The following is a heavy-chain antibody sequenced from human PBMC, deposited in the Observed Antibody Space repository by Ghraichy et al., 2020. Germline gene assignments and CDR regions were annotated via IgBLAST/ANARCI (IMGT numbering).Heavy chain of an antibody. CDR2: ISGSGGST. CDR3: AKDREYSSGWRPPPNFDY. CDR1: GFTFSSYA. D-gene: IGHD6-19*01. V-gene: IGHV3-23*01. Sequence: RGSLRLSCAASGFTFSSYAMSWVRQAPGKGLEWVSAISGSGGSTYYADSVKGRFTISRDNSKNTLYLQMNSLRAEDTAVYYCAKDREYSSGWRPPPNFDYWGQGTLVTVSS. J-gene: IGHJ4*02.